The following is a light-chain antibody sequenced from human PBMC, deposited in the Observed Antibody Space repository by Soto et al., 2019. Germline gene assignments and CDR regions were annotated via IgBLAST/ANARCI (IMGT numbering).Light chain of an antibody. Sequence: QSALTQPPSASGSPGQSVTISCTGTSSDVGGHNYVSWHQQHPGKAPKVMIYEVSKPPSGVPDRFSGSKSGNTASLTVSGLQAEDEADYYCSSYAGNNVYVFGTGTKLTVL. CDR1: SSDVGGHNY. CDR3: SSYAGNNVYV. J-gene: IGLJ1*01. V-gene: IGLV2-8*01. CDR2: EVS.